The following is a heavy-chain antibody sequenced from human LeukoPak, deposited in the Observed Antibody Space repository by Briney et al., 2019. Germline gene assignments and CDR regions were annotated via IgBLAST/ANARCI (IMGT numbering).Heavy chain of an antibody. CDR3: ARGWRLLPKLINWFDP. Sequence: SETLSLTCAVYGGSFSGYYWSWIRQPPGKGLEWIGEINHSGSTNYNPSLKSRVTISVDTSKNQFSLKLSSVTAADTAVYYCARGWRLLPKLINWFDPWGQGTLVTVSS. J-gene: IGHJ5*02. D-gene: IGHD3-22*01. CDR2: INHSGST. V-gene: IGHV4-34*01. CDR1: GGSFSGYY.